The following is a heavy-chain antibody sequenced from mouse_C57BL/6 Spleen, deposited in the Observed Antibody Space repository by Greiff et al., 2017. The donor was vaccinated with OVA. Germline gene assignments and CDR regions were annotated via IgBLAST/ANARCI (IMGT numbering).Heavy chain of an antibody. CDR1: GFTFTDYY. CDR3: ARYKAYKHYAMDY. D-gene: IGHD1-3*01. CDR2: IRNKANGYTT. V-gene: IGHV7-3*01. J-gene: IGHJ4*01. Sequence: EVNVVESGGGLVQPGGSLSLSCAASGFTFTDYYMSWVRQPPGKALEWLGFIRNKANGYTTEYSASVKGRFTISRDNSQSILYLQMNALRAEDSATYYCARYKAYKHYAMDYWGQGTSVTVSS.